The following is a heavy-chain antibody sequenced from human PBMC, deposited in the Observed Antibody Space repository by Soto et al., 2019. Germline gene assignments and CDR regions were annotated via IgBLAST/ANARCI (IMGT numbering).Heavy chain of an antibody. CDR2: INHSGST. D-gene: IGHD5-12*01. J-gene: IGHJ6*02. CDR1: GGSFSGYY. CDR3: ARGGLEMATITDYYYYGMDV. V-gene: IGHV4-34*01. Sequence: PSETLSLTCAVYGGSFSGYYWSWIRQPPGKGLEWIGEINHSGSTNYNPSLKSRVTISVDTSKNQFSLKLSSVTAADTAVYYCARGGLEMATITDYYYYGMDVWGQGTTVTVSS.